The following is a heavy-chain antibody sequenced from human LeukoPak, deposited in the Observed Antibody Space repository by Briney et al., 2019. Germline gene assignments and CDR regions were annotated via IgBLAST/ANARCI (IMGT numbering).Heavy chain of an antibody. V-gene: IGHV3-53*05. CDR1: GFTLSSNY. CDR3: ASDSSGYYPDGDFDY. CDR2: IYSGGRT. Sequence: GGSLTLSCAASGFTLSSNYMSWVRQAPGEGLEWVLVIYSGGRTYAADSVKGRFTISRDNSKNTLHLQSNSLRAEDTAVYYCASDSSGYYPDGDFDYWGQGTLVTVSS. J-gene: IGHJ4*02. D-gene: IGHD3-22*01.